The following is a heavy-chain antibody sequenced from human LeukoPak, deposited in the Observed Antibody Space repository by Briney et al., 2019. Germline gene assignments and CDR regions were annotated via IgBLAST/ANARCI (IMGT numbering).Heavy chain of an antibody. CDR2: INPNSGGT. V-gene: IGHV1-2*02. CDR1: GYTFTGYY. J-gene: IGHJ4*02. CDR3: APLSYSGYDQGFDY. D-gene: IGHD5-12*01. Sequence: ASVKVSCKASGYTFTGYYMRWVRQAPGQGLEWMGWINPNSGGTNYAQKFQGRVTMTRDTSISTAYMELSRLRSDDTAVYYCAPLSYSGYDQGFDYWGQGTLVTVSS.